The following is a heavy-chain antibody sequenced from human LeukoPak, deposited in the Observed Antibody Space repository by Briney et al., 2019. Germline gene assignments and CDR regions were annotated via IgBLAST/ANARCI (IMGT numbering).Heavy chain of an antibody. CDR1: GGTFSSYA. Sequence: ASVKVSCKASGGTFSSYAISWVRQAPGQGLEWMGGIIPIFGTANYAQKFQGRVTITADESTSTAYMELSSLRSEDTAVYYCASLRYYDSSGYYYDDAFDIWGQRTMVTVSS. CDR2: IIPIFGTA. J-gene: IGHJ3*02. CDR3: ASLRYYDSSGYYYDDAFDI. V-gene: IGHV1-69*13. D-gene: IGHD3-22*01.